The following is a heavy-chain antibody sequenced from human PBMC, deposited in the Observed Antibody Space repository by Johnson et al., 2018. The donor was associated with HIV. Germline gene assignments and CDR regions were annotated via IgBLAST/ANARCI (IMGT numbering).Heavy chain of an antibody. CDR1: GFTFSDYA. Sequence: QVQLVESGGGLVQPGGSLKLSCAASGFTFSDYAIHWVRQAPGKGLEWVAVISDDGTNKYYADSGKGRFTISRDNSENTLYLQMTSLRTEDTAVYYCARDADSDAFDIWGQGTLVTVSS. CDR2: ISDDGTNK. J-gene: IGHJ3*02. D-gene: IGHD2-21*02. V-gene: IGHV3-30-3*01. CDR3: ARDADSDAFDI.